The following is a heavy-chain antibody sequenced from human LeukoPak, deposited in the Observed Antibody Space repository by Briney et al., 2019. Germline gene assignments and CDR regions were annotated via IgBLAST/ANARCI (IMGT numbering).Heavy chain of an antibody. D-gene: IGHD6-19*01. V-gene: IGHV4-59*12. Sequence: PSETLSLTCTVSGGSITNYYWSWIRQPPGKGLEWIGFSYYNGNTNYNPSLKSRVTISVDMSKNQFSLKLSSVTAADTAVYYCASTLYSSGWYLFDYWGQGTLVTVSS. CDR1: GGSITNYY. CDR2: SYYNGNT. CDR3: ASTLYSSGWYLFDY. J-gene: IGHJ4*02.